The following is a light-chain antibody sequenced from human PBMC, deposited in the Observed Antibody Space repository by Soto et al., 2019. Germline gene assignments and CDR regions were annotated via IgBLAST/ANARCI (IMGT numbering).Light chain of an antibody. J-gene: IGLJ1*01. CDR3: TSYTSTSTPYV. CDR2: DVY. V-gene: IGLV2-14*03. Sequence: QSVLTQPASVSGSPGQSSTISCAGTSTDVGRYNYVSWYQHHPGKAPKLIIYDVYDRPSGVSNRFSDSKSGNTASLTIYGINAEDEADYYFTSYTSTSTPYVFGSRTKVTV. CDR1: STDVGRYNY.